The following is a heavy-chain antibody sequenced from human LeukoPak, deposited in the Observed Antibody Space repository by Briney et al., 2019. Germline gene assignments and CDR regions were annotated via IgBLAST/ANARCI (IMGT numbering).Heavy chain of an antibody. J-gene: IGHJ5*01. CDR3: ARQGLDPGGRTNTGLDS. CDR1: GYTFTAYV. CDR2: ISTGTGNR. D-gene: IGHD5-12*01. Sequence: GASVKVSCNAAGYTFTAYVITWVRQAPGQGLEWMGWISTGTGNRNSAQKLQGRVTMTTDTSTSTAYMELRTLRSDDTAVYYCARQGLDPGGRTNTGLDSWGHGTLVTVSS. V-gene: IGHV1-18*01.